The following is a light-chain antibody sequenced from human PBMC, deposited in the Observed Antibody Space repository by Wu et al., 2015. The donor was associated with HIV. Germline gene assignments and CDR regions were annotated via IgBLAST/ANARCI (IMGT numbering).Light chain of an antibody. V-gene: IGKV3-15*01. Sequence: EIVMTQSPATLSVSPGERATLSCRASQSVSSNLAWYQQKPGQAPRLLIYGASTRATDIPARFSGSGSGTEFTLTISSLRPEDFAVYYCQQRSNWPPWTFGQGTKVEIK. J-gene: IGKJ1*01. CDR2: GAS. CDR1: QSVSSN. CDR3: QQRSNWPPWT.